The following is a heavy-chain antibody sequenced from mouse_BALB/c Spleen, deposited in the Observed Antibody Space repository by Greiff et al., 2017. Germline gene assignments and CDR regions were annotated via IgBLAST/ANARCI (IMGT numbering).Heavy chain of an antibody. CDR2: IDPANGNT. D-gene: IGHD2-1*01. CDR3: ARRPYGNYVGAMDY. CDR1: GFNIKDTY. Sequence: EVKLMESGAELVKPGASVKLSCTASGFNIKDTYMHWVKQRPEQGLEWIGRIDPANGNTKYDPKFQGKATITADTSSNTAYLQLSSLTSEDTAVYYCARRPYGNYVGAMDYWGQGTSVTVSS. V-gene: IGHV14-3*02. J-gene: IGHJ4*01.